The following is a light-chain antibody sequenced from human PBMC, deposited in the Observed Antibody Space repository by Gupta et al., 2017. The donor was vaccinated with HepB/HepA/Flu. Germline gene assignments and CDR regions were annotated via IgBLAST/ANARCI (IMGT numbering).Light chain of an antibody. CDR3: QRSYSTHS. CDR1: QSISSY. V-gene: IGKV1-39*01. Sequence: DIQMTQSPSSLSASVGDRVTITCRASQSISSYLYWYQQKPGKAPKLLIYAASRRQSGVPSRFSSSGYETVFTLTNSRRQTEDFASYCGQRSYSTHSFGQGTKVEIK. J-gene: IGKJ2*03. CDR2: AAS.